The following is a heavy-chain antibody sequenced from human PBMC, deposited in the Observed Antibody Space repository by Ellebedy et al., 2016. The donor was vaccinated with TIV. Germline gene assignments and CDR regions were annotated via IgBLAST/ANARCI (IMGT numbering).Heavy chain of an antibody. CDR3: ARGELWFDRTTFDI. D-gene: IGHD3-10*01. Sequence: ASVKVSXKASGGTFSSYAISWVRQAPGQGLEWMGWINPNSGGTNYAQKFQGRVTMTRDTSISTAYMELSRLRSDDTAVYYCARGELWFDRTTFDIWGQGTMVTVSS. V-gene: IGHV1-2*02. CDR2: INPNSGGT. J-gene: IGHJ3*02. CDR1: GGTFSSYA.